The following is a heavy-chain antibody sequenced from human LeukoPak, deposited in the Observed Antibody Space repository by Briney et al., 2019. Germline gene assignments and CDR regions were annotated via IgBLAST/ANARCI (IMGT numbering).Heavy chain of an antibody. V-gene: IGHV3-66*01. CDR2: ISNSGTT. Sequence: PGGSLRLSCAASGFAVSSHHVTWVRQTPGKGLEWVSVISNSGTTFYPDSVKGRFTISRDNSKNTVNLEMNSLRAEDTAVYYCAGYRGNSFWGPGTLVTVSS. J-gene: IGHJ4*02. D-gene: IGHD4-23*01. CDR3: AGYRGNSF. CDR1: GFAVSSHH.